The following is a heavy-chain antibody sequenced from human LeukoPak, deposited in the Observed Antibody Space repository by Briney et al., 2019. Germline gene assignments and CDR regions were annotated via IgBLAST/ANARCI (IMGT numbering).Heavy chain of an antibody. D-gene: IGHD3-3*01. V-gene: IGHV4-34*01. CDR3: ARGPITIFGVVITPRGNWFDP. CDR2: INHSGST. J-gene: IGHJ5*02. Sequence: PSETLSLTCAVYGGSFSGYYWSWISQPPGKGLEWIGEINHSGSTNYNPSLKSRVTISVDTSKNQFSLKLSSVTAADTAVYYCARGPITIFGVVITPRGNWFDPWGQGTLVTVSS. CDR1: GGSFSGYY.